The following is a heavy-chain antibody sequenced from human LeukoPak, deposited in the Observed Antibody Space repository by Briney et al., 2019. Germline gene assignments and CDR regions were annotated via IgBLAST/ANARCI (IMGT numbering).Heavy chain of an antibody. V-gene: IGHV3-NL1*01. Sequence: GGSLTLSCALSGFTLSSYGMHWVRQPPGKGLEWVAVVYTGGSKYSPGCFKGGFTIPRDNSKNTLYLQMNSLRAEDTAVYYCAKDALYSGSYFGFDLWGQGTMVSVSS. D-gene: IGHD1-26*01. CDR2: VYTGGSK. CDR3: AKDALYSGSYFGFDL. CDR1: GFTLSSYG. J-gene: IGHJ3*01.